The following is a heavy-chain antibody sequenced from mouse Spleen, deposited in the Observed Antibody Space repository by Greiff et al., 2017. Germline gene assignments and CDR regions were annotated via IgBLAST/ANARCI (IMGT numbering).Heavy chain of an antibody. Sequence: ESGPGMVKPSQSLSLTCTVTGYSITSGYDWHWIRHFPGNKLEWMGYISYSGSTNYNPSLKSRISITHDTSKNHFFLKLNSVTTEDTATYYCARAYYSNYLAWFAYWGQGTLVTVSA. CDR1: GYSITSGYD. J-gene: IGHJ3*01. CDR3: ARAYYSNYLAWFAY. V-gene: IGHV3-1*01. D-gene: IGHD2-5*01. CDR2: ISYSGST.